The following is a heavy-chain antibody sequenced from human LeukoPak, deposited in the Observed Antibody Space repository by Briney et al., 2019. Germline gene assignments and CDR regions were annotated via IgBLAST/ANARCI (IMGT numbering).Heavy chain of an antibody. CDR3: ARGTGTTPWFDP. J-gene: IGHJ5*02. D-gene: IGHD1-14*01. V-gene: IGHV4-30-2*01. Sequence: SETLSLTCAVSGGSISSGGYSWSWIRQPPGKGLEWIGYIYHSGGTYYNPSLKSRVTISVDRSKNQFSLKLSSVTAADTAVYYCARGTGTTPWFDPWGQGTLVTASS. CDR1: GGSISSGGYS. CDR2: IYHSGGT.